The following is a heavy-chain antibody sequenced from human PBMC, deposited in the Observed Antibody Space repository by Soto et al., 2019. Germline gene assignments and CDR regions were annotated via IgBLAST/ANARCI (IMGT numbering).Heavy chain of an antibody. J-gene: IGHJ3*02. Sequence: ASVKVSCKASGYTFTSYAMHWVRQAPGQRLEWMGWTNAGNGNTKYSQKFQGRVTITRDTSASTAYMELSSLRSEDTAVYYCARVGITMVRDAFDIWGQGTMVTVS. CDR2: TNAGNGNT. CDR1: GYTFTSYA. V-gene: IGHV1-3*01. CDR3: ARVGITMVRDAFDI. D-gene: IGHD3-10*01.